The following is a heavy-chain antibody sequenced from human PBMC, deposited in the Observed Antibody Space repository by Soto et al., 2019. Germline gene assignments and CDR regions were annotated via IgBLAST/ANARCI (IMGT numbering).Heavy chain of an antibody. Sequence: VPLVESGGGVVQPGRSLRLSCAASGFTFSSFALHWVRQAPGEGLEWVALISHDGRIENYADSVKGRFIISRDNSKNTLYMQMDSLRLEDTGVYYCARDGLPDDFRSGGYWFDPWGQGTQVTVSS. CDR1: GFTFSSFA. V-gene: IGHV3-30-3*01. D-gene: IGHD3-3*01. J-gene: IGHJ5*02. CDR2: ISHDGRIE. CDR3: ARDGLPDDFRSGGYWFDP.